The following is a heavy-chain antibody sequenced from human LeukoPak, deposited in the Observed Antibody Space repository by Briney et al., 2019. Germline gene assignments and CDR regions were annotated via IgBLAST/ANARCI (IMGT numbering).Heavy chain of an antibody. CDR2: ISYDGSNK. Sequence: GGSLRLSCAASGFTFSSYAMHWVRQAPGKGLEWVAVISYDGSNKYYADSVKGRFTISRDNSKNTLYLQMSSLRAEDTAVYYCARGGELLFHGYFDYWGQGTLVTVSS. J-gene: IGHJ4*02. CDR3: ARGGELLFHGYFDY. V-gene: IGHV3-30-3*01. CDR1: GFTFSSYA. D-gene: IGHD1-26*01.